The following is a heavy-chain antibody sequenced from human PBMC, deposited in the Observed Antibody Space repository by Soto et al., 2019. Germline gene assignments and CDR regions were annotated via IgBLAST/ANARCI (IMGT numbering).Heavy chain of an antibody. Sequence: ASVKVSCKASGYTFTSYDINRVLQATGQGLEWMGWMNPNSGNTGYAQKFQGRVTMTRNTSISTAYMGLSSLRSEDTAVYYCARYPFIAAEDPWVQGTLVTVSS. CDR3: ARYPFIAAEDP. CDR1: GYTFTSYD. J-gene: IGHJ5*02. CDR2: MNPNSGNT. V-gene: IGHV1-8*01. D-gene: IGHD6-13*01.